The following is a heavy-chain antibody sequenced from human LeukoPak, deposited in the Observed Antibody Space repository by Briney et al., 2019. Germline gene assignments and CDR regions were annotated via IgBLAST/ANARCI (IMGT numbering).Heavy chain of an antibody. Sequence: SETLSLTCTVSGGSISSSSYYWGWIRQPPGKGLEWIGSIYYSGSTYYNPSLKSRVTISVDTSKNQFSLKLSSVTAADTAVYYCARAQYYYAPGGDYWGQGTLVTVSS. CDR1: GGSISSSSYY. CDR2: IYYSGST. J-gene: IGHJ4*02. V-gene: IGHV4-39*07. CDR3: ARAQYYYAPGGDY. D-gene: IGHD3-10*01.